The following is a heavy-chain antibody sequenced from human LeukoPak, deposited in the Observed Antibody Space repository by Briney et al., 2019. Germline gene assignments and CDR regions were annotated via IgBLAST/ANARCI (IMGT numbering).Heavy chain of an antibody. CDR2: IIPILGIA. CDR1: GGTFSSYA. D-gene: IGHD6-6*01. V-gene: IGHV1-69*04. J-gene: IGHJ4*02. Sequence: SVKVSCKASGGTFSSYAISWVRQAPGQGLEWMGRIIPILGIANYAQKFQGRVTITADKSTSTAYMELSSLRSEDTAVYYCAASSIAARPQYFDYWGQGTLVTVSS. CDR3: AASSIAARPQYFDY.